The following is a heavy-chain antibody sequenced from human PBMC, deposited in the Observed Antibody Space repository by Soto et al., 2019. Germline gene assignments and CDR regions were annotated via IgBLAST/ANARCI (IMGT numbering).Heavy chain of an antibody. CDR3: ANDGDYEYFDY. D-gene: IGHD3-22*01. V-gene: IGHV3-23*01. J-gene: IGHJ4*02. CDR2: INNNSGRK. CDR1: GFSFSSYT. Sequence: PVGSLGLSCAVSGFSFSSYTMNWVRQAPGKGLEWVSSINNNSGRKYYADSVKGRFTISRDNSKNTLFLQMNSLKAEDTAVYFCANDGDYEYFDYWGQGTQVTVSS.